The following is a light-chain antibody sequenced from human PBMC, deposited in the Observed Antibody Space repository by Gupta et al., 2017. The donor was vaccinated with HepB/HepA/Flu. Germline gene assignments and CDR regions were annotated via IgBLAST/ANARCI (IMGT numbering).Light chain of an antibody. Sequence: DIQMTQSPSSLSASVGDRVTITCRASQSISSYLNWYQQKPGKAPNLLIYAASSLQSGVPSRFSGSGSGTDFTLTISSLQPEDFATYYCQRSYTSPTSFGQGTKLEIK. V-gene: IGKV1-39*01. CDR2: AAS. J-gene: IGKJ2*03. CDR1: QSISSY. CDR3: QRSYTSPTS.